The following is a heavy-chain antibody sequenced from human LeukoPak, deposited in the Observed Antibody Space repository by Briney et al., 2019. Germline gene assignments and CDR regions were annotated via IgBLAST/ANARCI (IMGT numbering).Heavy chain of an antibody. D-gene: IGHD4-23*01. V-gene: IGHV1-2*04. CDR3: ARGGSLRWYGSSSNWFDP. CDR1: GYTFAGYY. Sequence: GASVKVSCKTSGYTFAGYYMHWVRQAPGQGLEWMGWINPNSGGTNYAQKFQGWVTMTRDTSISTAYMELSRLRSDDTAVYYCARGGSLRWYGSSSNWFDPWGQGTLVTVSS. J-gene: IGHJ5*02. CDR2: INPNSGGT.